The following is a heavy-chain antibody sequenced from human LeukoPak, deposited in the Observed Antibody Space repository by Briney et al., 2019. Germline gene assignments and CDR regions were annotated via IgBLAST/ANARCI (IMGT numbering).Heavy chain of an antibody. J-gene: IGHJ4*02. CDR2: ISSNGGST. CDR1: GFTFSSYA. V-gene: IGHV3-64D*06. Sequence: PGGSLRLSSSASGFTFSSYAMHWVRQAPVKGLEYVSAISSNGGSTYYADSVKGRFTISRDNSKNTLYLQMSSLRAEDTAVYYCVTTYYDSSGYFFPFDYWGQGTLVTVSS. CDR3: VTTYYDSSGYFFPFDY. D-gene: IGHD3-22*01.